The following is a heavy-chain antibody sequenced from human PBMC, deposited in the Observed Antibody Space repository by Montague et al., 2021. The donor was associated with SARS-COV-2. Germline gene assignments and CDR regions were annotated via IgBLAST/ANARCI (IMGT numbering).Heavy chain of an antibody. CDR2: IYYSGST. CDR3: ARLVWFGELSSENRFDP. Sequence: SETLSLTCTASGGSISSSSNYWGWIRQPPGKGLEWIGSIYYSGSTYYNSSLKSRVTISVDTSKNQFSLKLNSVTAADTAVYYCARLVWFGELSSENRFDPWGQGTLVTVSS. D-gene: IGHD3-10*01. CDR1: GGSISSSSNY. J-gene: IGHJ5*02. V-gene: IGHV4-39*01.